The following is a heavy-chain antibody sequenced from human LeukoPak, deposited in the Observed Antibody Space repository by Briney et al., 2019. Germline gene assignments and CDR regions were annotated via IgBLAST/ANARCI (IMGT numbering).Heavy chain of an antibody. CDR3: ARDHHCGGDCANAFDI. V-gene: IGHV4-59*12. CDR2: IYYSGST. Sequence: PSETLSLTCTVSGGSISSYYWSWIRQPPGKGLEWIGYIYYSGSTNYNPSLKSRVAISVDTSKNQFSLKLSSVTAADTAVYYCARDHHCGGDCANAFDIWGQGTMVTVSS. J-gene: IGHJ3*02. CDR1: GGSISSYY. D-gene: IGHD2-21*01.